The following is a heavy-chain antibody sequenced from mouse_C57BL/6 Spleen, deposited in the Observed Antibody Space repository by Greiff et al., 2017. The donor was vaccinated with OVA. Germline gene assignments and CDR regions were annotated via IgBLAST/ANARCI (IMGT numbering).Heavy chain of an antibody. CDR3: TTCYDSLEGAYAMDY. D-gene: IGHD2-4*01. CDR2: IDPENGDT. Sequence: VQLQQSGAELVRPGASVTLSCTASGFNIKDDYMHWVKQGPEQGLEWSGWIDPENGDTEYASKFQGQATITADPSSNTAYLQLSSLTSEDTAVYYSTTCYDSLEGAYAMDYWGQGTSVTVSS. J-gene: IGHJ4*01. V-gene: IGHV14-4*01. CDR1: GFNIKDDY.